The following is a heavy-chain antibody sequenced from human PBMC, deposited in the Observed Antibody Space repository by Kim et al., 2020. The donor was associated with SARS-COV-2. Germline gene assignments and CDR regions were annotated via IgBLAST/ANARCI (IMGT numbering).Heavy chain of an antibody. J-gene: IGHJ4*02. V-gene: IGHV1-46*01. CDR3: ARELYYYDSSGYSY. Sequence: AQKFQGRVTMTRDTSTSTVYMELSSLRSEDTAVYYCARELYYYDSSGYSYWGQGTLVTVSS. D-gene: IGHD3-22*01.